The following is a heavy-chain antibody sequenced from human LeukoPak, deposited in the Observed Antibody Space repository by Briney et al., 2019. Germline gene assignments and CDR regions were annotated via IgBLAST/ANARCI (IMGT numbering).Heavy chain of an antibody. CDR3: AAFHPGDY. CDR2: ISTFGNT. J-gene: IGHJ4*02. CDR1: GYSISSGYY. D-gene: IGHD2-21*01. Sequence: PSETLSLTCTVSGYSISSGYYWGWIRQPPGKGLEWIGRISTFGNTNYNPSLQSRVTISLDTSKNRFSLQISSLPAADTAVYYCAAFHPGDYWGQGILVTVSS. V-gene: IGHV4-38-2*02.